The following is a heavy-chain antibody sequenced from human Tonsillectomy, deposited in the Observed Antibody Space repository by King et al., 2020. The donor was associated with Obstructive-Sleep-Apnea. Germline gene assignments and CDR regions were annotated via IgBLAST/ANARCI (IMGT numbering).Heavy chain of an antibody. Sequence: VQLVESGGGLVQPGGSLRLSCAASGFTFSSYDMHWVRQATGKGLEWVSAIGTAGDTYYPGSVKVRFTISRENAKNSLYLQMNSLGAGDTAVYYCARGGGIAVAGWNWFDPWGQGTLVTVSS. V-gene: IGHV3-13*04. D-gene: IGHD6-19*01. CDR1: GFTFSSYD. CDR2: IGTAGDT. J-gene: IGHJ5*02. CDR3: ARGGGIAVAGWNWFDP.